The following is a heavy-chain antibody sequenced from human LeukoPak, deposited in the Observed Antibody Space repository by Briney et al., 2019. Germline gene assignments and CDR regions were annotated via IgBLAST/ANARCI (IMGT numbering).Heavy chain of an antibody. CDR2: ISSNGGST. J-gene: IGHJ4*02. Sequence: GGSLRLSCAATGFTFSSYAMHWVREAPGKELEYVSAISSNGGSTYYANSVKGRFTISMDNSKNTLYLQMGSLRAEDMAVYYCASGAVVTATIDYWGQGTLVTVSS. D-gene: IGHD2-21*02. V-gene: IGHV3-64*01. CDR3: ASGAVVTATIDY. CDR1: GFTFSSYA.